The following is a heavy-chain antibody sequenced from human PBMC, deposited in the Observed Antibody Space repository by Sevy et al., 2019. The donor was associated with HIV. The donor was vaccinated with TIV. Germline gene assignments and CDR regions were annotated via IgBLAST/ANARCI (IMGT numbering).Heavy chain of an antibody. CDR2: NYYSGNT. J-gene: IGHJ1*01. CDR1: GGSISSSSYY. V-gene: IGHV4-39*01. Sequence: SETLSLPCIVSGGSISSSSYYWGWIRQPPGKGLEWIGSNYYSGNTYYNPSLKSRVTISVDTSKKQFSLKLSSVTAADTAVYYCATRLGYCSGSSCYPPEYVHHWGQGTLVTVSS. CDR3: ATRLGYCSGSSCYPPEYVHH. D-gene: IGHD2-15*01.